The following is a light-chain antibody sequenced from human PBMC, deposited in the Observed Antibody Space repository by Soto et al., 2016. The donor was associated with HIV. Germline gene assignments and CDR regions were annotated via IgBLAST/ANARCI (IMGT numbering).Light chain of an antibody. J-gene: IGLJ2*01. Sequence: YVLTQPPSVSVAPGKPARVTCGGNNIGDKSVNWYQQKPGQAPVLVVYDDSARPSGIPGRFSGSNSGNTATLTISKVEAGDEADYYCQVWDSSSDQVVFGGGTKLTVL. CDR1: NIGDKS. V-gene: IGLV3-21*03. CDR3: QVWDSSSDQVV. CDR2: DDS.